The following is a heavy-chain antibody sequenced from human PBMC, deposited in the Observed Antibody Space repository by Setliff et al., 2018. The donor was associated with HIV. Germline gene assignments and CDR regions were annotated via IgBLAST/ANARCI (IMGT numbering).Heavy chain of an antibody. CDR2: VIPFLDIP. CDR1: GGTFGSYT. J-gene: IGHJ6*02. D-gene: IGHD6-19*01. CDR3: ARGKAQPGIAVAGYYYYYGLNV. Sequence: GASVKVSCKASGGTFGSYTISWVRRAPGQGLEWVGGVIPFLDIPHYAQKFQGRVTITADESTDTAYMELSGLTSEDAAVYYCARGKAQPGIAVAGYYYYYGLNVWGQGTTVTVSS. V-gene: IGHV1-69*10.